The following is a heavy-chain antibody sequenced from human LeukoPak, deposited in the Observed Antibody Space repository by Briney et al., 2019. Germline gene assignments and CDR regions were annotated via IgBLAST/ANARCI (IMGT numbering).Heavy chain of an antibody. V-gene: IGHV3-23*01. CDR2: ISGSGGST. Sequence: PGGSLRLSCAASGFTFSSYAMSWVRQAPGKGLEWASAISGSGGSTYYADSVKGRFTISRDNSKNTLYLQMNSLRAEDTAVYYCAKAPLDYYDSSGYPDAFDIWGQGTMVTVSS. CDR3: AKAPLDYYDSSGYPDAFDI. CDR1: GFTFSSYA. D-gene: IGHD3-22*01. J-gene: IGHJ3*02.